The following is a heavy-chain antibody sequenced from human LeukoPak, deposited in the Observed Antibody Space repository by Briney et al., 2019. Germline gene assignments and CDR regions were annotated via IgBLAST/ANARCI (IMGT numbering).Heavy chain of an antibody. CDR1: GGSISSYY. CDR2: IYYSGST. Sequence: PSETLCLTCTVSGGSISSYYWSWIRQPPGKGLEWIGYIYYSGSTNYNASLKSRVTISLDKSKNKFSLKLSSVTVADTAVYYCARHVPYYYDSSGYSDFDYWGQGTLVTVSS. D-gene: IGHD3-22*01. J-gene: IGHJ4*02. V-gene: IGHV4-59*08. CDR3: ARHVPYYYDSSGYSDFDY.